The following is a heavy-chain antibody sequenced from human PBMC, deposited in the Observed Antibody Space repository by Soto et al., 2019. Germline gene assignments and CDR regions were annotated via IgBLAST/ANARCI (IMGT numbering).Heavy chain of an antibody. V-gene: IGHV4-34*01. Sequence: QVHLQQWGAGLLKPSETLSLTCAVYGGSFSGYYWSWIRQPPGNGLVWIGEINHSGSTNYNPSLKSRATISVVTSKIQFSLKLSSVTAADTAVYYYVRGSIVVVPAATTYYSYYYGIDVWGQGTTVTVSS. D-gene: IGHD2-2*01. CDR3: VRGSIVVVPAATTYYSYYYGIDV. CDR1: GGSFSGYY. J-gene: IGHJ6*02. CDR2: INHSGST.